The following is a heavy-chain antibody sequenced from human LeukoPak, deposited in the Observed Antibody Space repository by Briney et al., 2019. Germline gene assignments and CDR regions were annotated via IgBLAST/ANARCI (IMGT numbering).Heavy chain of an antibody. CDR3: ARGITMVRGVTRSYHYYYYMDV. CDR2: IYTSGST. D-gene: IGHD3-10*01. V-gene: IGHV4-4*07. CDR1: GGSISSYY. J-gene: IGHJ6*03. Sequence: PSETLSLTCTVSGGSISSYYWSWIRQPAGKGLEWIGRIYTSGSTNYNPSLKSRVTMSVDTSKNQFSLKLSSVTAADTAVYYCARGITMVRGVTRSYHYYYYMDVWGKGTTVTISS.